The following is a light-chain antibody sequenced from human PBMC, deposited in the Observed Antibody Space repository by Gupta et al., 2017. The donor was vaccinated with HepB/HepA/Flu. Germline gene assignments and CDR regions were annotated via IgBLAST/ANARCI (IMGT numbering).Light chain of an antibody. V-gene: IGLV3-19*01. Sequence: SSALPQDPALSVAMGQTVRITCRGDSIRTSYATWYQQKPGQAPFLLFYGRDNRHPGIPKRFSAATSVTTAVLTITGPQAEDEADYYCNSRQNTSHHVIFGGGTNLTVL. CDR2: GRD. CDR3: NSRQNTSHHVI. J-gene: IGLJ2*01. CDR1: SIRTSY.